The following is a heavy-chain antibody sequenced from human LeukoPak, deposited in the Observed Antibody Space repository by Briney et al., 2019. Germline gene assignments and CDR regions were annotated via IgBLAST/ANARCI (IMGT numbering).Heavy chain of an antibody. CDR2: IIPIFGTA. J-gene: IGHJ4*02. Sequence: ASVKVSCKASGGTFSSYAISWVRQAPGQGLEWMGRIIPIFGTANYAQRFQGRVTITTDESTSTAYMELSSLRSEDTAVYYCARSGGYSSGWYDYWGQGTRVTVSS. CDR3: ARSGGYSSGWYDY. V-gene: IGHV1-69*05. CDR1: GGTFSSYA. D-gene: IGHD6-19*01.